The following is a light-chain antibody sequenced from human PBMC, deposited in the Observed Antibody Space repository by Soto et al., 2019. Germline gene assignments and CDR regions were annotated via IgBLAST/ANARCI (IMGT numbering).Light chain of an antibody. CDR2: GAS. J-gene: IGKJ4*01. CDR3: QQYHKWTPFP. CDR1: QSVSSN. V-gene: IGKV3-15*01. Sequence: EIVLTQSPATLSVSPGERATLSCRASQSVSSNLAWYQQKPGQTPRLLMYGASTRATGIPARFSGSGPGIEFTLTISSLQSEDFAVYYCQQYHKWTPFPFGGGNKVEI.